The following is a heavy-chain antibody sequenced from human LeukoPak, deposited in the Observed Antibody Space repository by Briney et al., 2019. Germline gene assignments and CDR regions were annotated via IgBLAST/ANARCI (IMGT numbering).Heavy chain of an antibody. CDR2: IYHSGST. J-gene: IGHJ3*02. V-gene: IGHV4-4*02. D-gene: IGHD2-2*01. CDR3: ARESQYQLLFWRAFDI. CDR1: GGSISSTNW. Sequence: SGTLSLTCAVSGGSISSTNWWSWVRQPPGKGLEWIGEIYHSGSTNYKSSLKSRVTISVDTSKNQFSLKLSSVTAADTAVYYCARESQYQLLFWRAFDIWGQGTMVTVSS.